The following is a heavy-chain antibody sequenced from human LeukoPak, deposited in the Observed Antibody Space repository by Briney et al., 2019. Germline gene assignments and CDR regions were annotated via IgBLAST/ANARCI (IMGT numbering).Heavy chain of an antibody. Sequence: SETLSLTCTVSGGSISSHYWSWIRQPPGKGLEWIGYIYYSGSTNYNPSPKSRVTISVDTSKNQFSLKLSSVTAADTAVYYCAREGVVTSFDPWGQGTLVTVSS. D-gene: IGHD3-3*01. CDR1: GGSISSHY. CDR2: IYYSGST. V-gene: IGHV4-59*11. CDR3: AREGVVTSFDP. J-gene: IGHJ5*02.